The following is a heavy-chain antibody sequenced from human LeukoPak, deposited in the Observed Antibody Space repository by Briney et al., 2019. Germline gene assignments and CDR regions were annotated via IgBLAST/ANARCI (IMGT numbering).Heavy chain of an antibody. V-gene: IGHV3-30-3*01. Sequence: PGGSLRLSCAASGFTFSSYAMHWVRQAPGKGLEWVAVISYDGSNKYYADSVKGRFTISRDNSKNTLYLQMNSLRAEDTAVYYCANRAPYYYDSSGYYWQHGYFQHWGQGTLVTVSS. CDR2: ISYDGSNK. D-gene: IGHD3-22*01. CDR1: GFTFSSYA. CDR3: ANRAPYYYDSSGYYWQHGYFQH. J-gene: IGHJ1*01.